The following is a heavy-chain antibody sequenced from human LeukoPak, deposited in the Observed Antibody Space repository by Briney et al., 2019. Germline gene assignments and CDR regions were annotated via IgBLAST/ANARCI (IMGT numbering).Heavy chain of an antibody. V-gene: IGHV1-69*01. CDR2: IIPIFGTA. CDR3: ARVIVVHGIYYFDY. Sequence: ASVKVSCKASGGTFSSYAIGWVRQAPGQGLEWMGGIIPIFGTANYAQKFQGRVTITADETTSTAYMELSSLRSEDTAVYYCARVIVVHGIYYFDYWGQGTLVTVSS. J-gene: IGHJ4*02. CDR1: GGTFSSYA. D-gene: IGHD1-26*01.